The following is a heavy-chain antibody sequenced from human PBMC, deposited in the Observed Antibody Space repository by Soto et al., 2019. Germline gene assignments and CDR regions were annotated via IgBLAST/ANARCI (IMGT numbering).Heavy chain of an antibody. CDR3: ARAGNSASGAFCDY. V-gene: IGHV3-21*01. CDR1: GFAFSTCS. J-gene: IGHJ4*02. D-gene: IGHD3-10*01. CDR2: ISYSGSNI. Sequence: GGSLRLSCAASGFAFSTCSMNWVRQAPGKGLEWVSYISYSGSNIHYADSVKGRFTISRDNAKNSLYLQMNSLRAEDTAVYFCARAGNSASGAFCDYWGQGTQVTVSS.